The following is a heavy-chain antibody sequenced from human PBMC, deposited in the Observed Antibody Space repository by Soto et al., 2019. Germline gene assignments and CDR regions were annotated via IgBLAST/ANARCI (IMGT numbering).Heavy chain of an antibody. CDR3: ASAEARRAVDY. V-gene: IGHV3-21*01. D-gene: IGHD6-6*01. CDR2: ISSSSSYI. CDR1: GFTFSSYS. Sequence: AGGSLRLSCAASGFTFSSYSMNWVRQAPGKGLEWVSSISSSSSYIYYADSVKGRFSISRDNAKNSLYLQMNSLRAEDTAVYYCASAEARRAVDYWGQGTLVTVSS. J-gene: IGHJ4*02.